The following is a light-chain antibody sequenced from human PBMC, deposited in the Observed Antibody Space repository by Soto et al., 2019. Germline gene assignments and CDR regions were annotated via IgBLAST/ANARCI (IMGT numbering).Light chain of an antibody. CDR2: GAS. V-gene: IGKV3-20*01. CDR1: QRVYSN. J-gene: IGKJ5*01. CDR3: QQCGSSST. Sequence: EILMTQSPDTLSVSPGESATLSCRASQRVYSNLAWYQQRPGQAPRLLIYGASMRATGIPDRFSGSGSGTDFTLTISRLEPEDFAVYYCQQCGSSSTFGQGTRLEIK.